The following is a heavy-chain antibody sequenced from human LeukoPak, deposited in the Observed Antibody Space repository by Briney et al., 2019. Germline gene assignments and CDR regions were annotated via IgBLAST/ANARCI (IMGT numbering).Heavy chain of an antibody. J-gene: IGHJ6*04. CDR1: GYTFTSYY. D-gene: IGHD3-10*01. V-gene: IGHV1-46*01. CDR2: INPSGGST. CDR3: AREVVYYYGSGRSYGMDV. Sequence: ASVKVFCKASGYTFTSYYMHWVRQAPGQGLEWMGIINPSGGSTSYAQKFQGRVTMTRDTSTSTVYMELSSLRSEDTAVYYCAREVVYYYGSGRSYGMDVWGKGTTVTVSS.